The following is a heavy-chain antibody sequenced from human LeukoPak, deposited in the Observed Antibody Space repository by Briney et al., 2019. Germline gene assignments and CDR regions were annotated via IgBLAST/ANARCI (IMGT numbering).Heavy chain of an antibody. Sequence: GGSLRLSCAASGFTFSSYAMSWVRQAPGKGLEWVSAISGSGGSTYYADSVKGRFTISRDNSKNTLYLQMNSLRAEDTAVYYCAKNKIAARVNYYYYMDVWGKGTTVTVSS. J-gene: IGHJ6*03. CDR1: GFTFSSYA. CDR3: AKNKIAARVNYYYYMDV. V-gene: IGHV3-23*01. D-gene: IGHD6-6*01. CDR2: ISGSGGST.